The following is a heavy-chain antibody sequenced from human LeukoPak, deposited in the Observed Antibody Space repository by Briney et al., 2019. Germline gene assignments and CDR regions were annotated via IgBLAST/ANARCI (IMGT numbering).Heavy chain of an antibody. CDR2: IYHSGST. CDR3: AKPDYGDYSSWFDP. D-gene: IGHD4-17*01. V-gene: IGHV4-30-2*03. Sequence: SETLSLTCAVSGGSISSGGYSWSWIRQPPGKGLEWIGYIYHSGSTYYNPSLKSRVTISVDTSKNQFSLKLTSVTAADTAVYYCAKPDYGDYSSWFDPWGQGTLVTV. J-gene: IGHJ5*02. CDR1: GGSISSGGYS.